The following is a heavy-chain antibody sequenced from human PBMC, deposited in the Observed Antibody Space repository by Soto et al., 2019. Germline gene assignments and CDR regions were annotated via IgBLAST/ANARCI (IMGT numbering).Heavy chain of an antibody. J-gene: IGHJ4*02. CDR3: ARDLGGWPGY. V-gene: IGHV1-46*01. D-gene: IGHD2-15*01. CDR2: INPSGGST. Sequence: ASVKVSCKASGYTFTSYYMHWVRQAPGQGLEWMGIINPSGGSTSYAQKFQGRVTITRDTSASTAYMELSSLRSEDTAVYYCARDLGGWPGYWGQGTLVTVSS. CDR1: GYTFTSYY.